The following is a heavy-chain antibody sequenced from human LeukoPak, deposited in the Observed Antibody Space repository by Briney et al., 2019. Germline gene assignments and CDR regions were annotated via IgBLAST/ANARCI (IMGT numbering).Heavy chain of an antibody. CDR2: IKQDGSEK. V-gene: IGHV3-7*01. J-gene: IGHJ4*02. CDR3: VTGPFDY. D-gene: IGHD3-10*01. Sequence: GGSLRLSCAASGFTFSEYWMIWVCQAPGKGLEWVANIKQDGSEKYYVDSVKGRFTISRDNAKSSLYLQMNSLRAEDTAVYYCVTGPFDYWGQGTLVTVSS. CDR1: GFTFSEYW.